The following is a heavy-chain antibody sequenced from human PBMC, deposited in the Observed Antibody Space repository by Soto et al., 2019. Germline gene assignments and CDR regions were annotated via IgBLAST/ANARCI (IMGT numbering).Heavy chain of an antibody. D-gene: IGHD3-3*01. CDR3: ARGITIFGVVISDYYYYYMEV. CDR2: IYYSCST. Sequence: SETLSLICNASGGSISSYYSIWIRQPPGKGQEGIENIYYSCSTNYNPSLKSRVTISVDTSKNRFSLKLSSVTAADTAVYYCARGITIFGVVISDYYYYYMEVWGKGTTVTVSS. J-gene: IGHJ6*03. V-gene: IGHV4-59*01. CDR1: GGSISSYY.